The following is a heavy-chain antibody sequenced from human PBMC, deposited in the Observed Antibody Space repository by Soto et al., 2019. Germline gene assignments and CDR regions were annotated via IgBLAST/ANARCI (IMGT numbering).Heavy chain of an antibody. V-gene: IGHV3-15*07. CDR2: IKSKTDGGTT. D-gene: IGHD3-10*01. Sequence: PGGSLRLSCAASGFTFSNAWMNWVRQAPGKGLEWVGRIKSKTDGGTTDYAAPVKGRFTISRDDSKNTLYLQMNSLKTEDTAVYYCTTPPYYYGSGSYAYYYGMDVWGQGTTVTVSS. CDR3: TTPPYYYGSGSYAYYYGMDV. CDR1: GFTFSNAW. J-gene: IGHJ6*02.